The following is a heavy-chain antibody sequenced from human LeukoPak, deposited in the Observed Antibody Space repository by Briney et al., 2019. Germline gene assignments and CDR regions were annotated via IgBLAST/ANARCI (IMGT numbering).Heavy chain of an antibody. CDR3: ASGYDFWSGYYSEYYFDY. V-gene: IGHV3-21*01. J-gene: IGHJ4*02. Sequence: GGSLRLSCAASGFTFSSYSMNWVRQAPGKGLEWVSSISSSSYIYYADSVKGRFTISRDNAKNSLYLQVNSLRAEDTAVYYCASGYDFWSGYYSEYYFDYWGQGTLVTVSS. CDR2: ISSSSYI. D-gene: IGHD3-3*01. CDR1: GFTFSSYS.